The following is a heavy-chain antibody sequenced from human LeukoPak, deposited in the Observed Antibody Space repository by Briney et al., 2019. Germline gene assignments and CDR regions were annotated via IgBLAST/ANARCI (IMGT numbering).Heavy chain of an antibody. D-gene: IGHD3-10*02. CDR2: ISWDAGST. CDR1: GFTLDGYT. Sequence: GGSLRLSCAASGFTLDGYTMQWVRQAPGKGLEWVSLISWDAGSTYYADSVKGRFTISRDNSKNSLYLQMNSLRAEDTAVYYCAELGITMIGGVWGKGTTVTISS. CDR3: AELGITMIGGV. J-gene: IGHJ6*04. V-gene: IGHV3-43*01.